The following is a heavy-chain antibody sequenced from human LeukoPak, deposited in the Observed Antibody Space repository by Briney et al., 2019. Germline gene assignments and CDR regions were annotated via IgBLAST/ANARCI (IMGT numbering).Heavy chain of an antibody. Sequence: GGSLRLSCAASGFTFSSYGMHWVRQAPGKGLEWVAVIWNDGSNKYDADSVKGRFTISRDNSKNTLYLQMSSLRVEDTAVYYCARDPYGMDVWGQGTTVTVSS. CDR2: IWNDGSNK. CDR1: GFTFSSYG. V-gene: IGHV3-33*08. J-gene: IGHJ6*02. CDR3: ARDPYGMDV.